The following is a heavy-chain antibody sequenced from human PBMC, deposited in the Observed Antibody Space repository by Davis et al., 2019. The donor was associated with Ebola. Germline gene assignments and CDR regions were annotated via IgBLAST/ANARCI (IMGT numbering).Heavy chain of an antibody. Sequence: PGGSLRLSCAASGFTFDDYAMHWVRQAPGKGLEWVSSITWNSYSIGYGDSVKGRFTISRDNAKNSLYLQMNSLRAEDTAFYYCARDFANTVVGIDYWGQGTLVTVSS. CDR1: GFTFDDYA. J-gene: IGHJ4*02. V-gene: IGHV3-9*01. CDR2: ITWNSYSI. D-gene: IGHD2-21*01. CDR3: ARDFANTVVGIDY.